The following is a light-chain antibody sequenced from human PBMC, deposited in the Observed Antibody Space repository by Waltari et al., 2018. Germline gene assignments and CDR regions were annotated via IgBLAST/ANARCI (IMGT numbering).Light chain of an antibody. J-gene: IGLJ3*02. V-gene: IGLV4-69*01. CDR2: VNSDGSH. Sequence: QLVLTQSPSASASLGASVKLTCTLSSGHSNNVIAWLQQRPEKGPRYLMKVNSDGSHNQGDELPVRLSGSSYGAERDRTIGSVQSEDEADYFCQTGGHGTWVFGGGTNLTVL. CDR3: QTGGHGTWV. CDR1: SGHSNNV.